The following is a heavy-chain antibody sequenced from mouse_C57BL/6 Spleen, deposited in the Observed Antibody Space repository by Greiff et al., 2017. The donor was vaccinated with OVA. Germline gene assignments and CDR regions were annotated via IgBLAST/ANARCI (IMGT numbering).Heavy chain of an antibody. D-gene: IGHD1-1*01. Sequence: EVKLVESGAELVRPGASVKLSCTASGFNIKDDYMHWVKQRPEQGLEWIGWIDPENGDTEYASKFQGKATITADTSSNTAYLQLSSLTSEDTAVYYCTTRYGSSYAMDYWGQGTSVTVSS. CDR1: GFNIKDDY. J-gene: IGHJ4*01. V-gene: IGHV14-4*01. CDR3: TTRYGSSYAMDY. CDR2: IDPENGDT.